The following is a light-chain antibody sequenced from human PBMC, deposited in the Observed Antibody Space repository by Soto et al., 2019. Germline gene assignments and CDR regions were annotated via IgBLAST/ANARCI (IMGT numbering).Light chain of an antibody. J-gene: IGKJ4*01. V-gene: IGKV3-11*01. CDR3: QQRSSWPPS. CDR1: QSVSSY. CDR2: DAS. Sequence: EIVLTQSPATLSLSPGERATLSCRASQSVSSYLAWYQQKPGQAPRLLIYDASNRATGIPGRISGSGSGTGFTLTISSLEPEDFAVYYCQQRSSWPPSFGGGTKVEIK.